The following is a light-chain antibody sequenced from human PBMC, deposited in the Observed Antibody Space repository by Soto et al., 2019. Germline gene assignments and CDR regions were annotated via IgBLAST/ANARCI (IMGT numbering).Light chain of an antibody. V-gene: IGKV3-20*01. CDR1: QSLSSSS. J-gene: IGKJ1*01. Sequence: EIVLTQSPGTLSLSPGERATLSCRASQSLSSSSLAWYQQKPGQAPRLLIYDAPSRATGITDRFSGSGSGTDFTLTISRLEPEDFAVYHCQQYDTSPTFGQGTKVDIK. CDR3: QQYDTSPT. CDR2: DAP.